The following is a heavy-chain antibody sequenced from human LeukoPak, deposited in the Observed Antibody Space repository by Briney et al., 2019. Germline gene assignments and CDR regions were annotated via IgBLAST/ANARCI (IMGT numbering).Heavy chain of an antibody. V-gene: IGHV3-30*02. CDR1: GFTFSSYG. J-gene: IGHJ4*02. Sequence: PGGSLRLSCTASGFTFSSYGMHWVRQAPGKGLEWEAFIRYDGSNKYYADSVKGRFTISRDNSKNTLYLQMNSLRAEDTAVYYCAKDLFVVVPAANYFDYWGQGTLVTVSS. CDR3: AKDLFVVVPAANYFDY. CDR2: IRYDGSNK. D-gene: IGHD2-2*01.